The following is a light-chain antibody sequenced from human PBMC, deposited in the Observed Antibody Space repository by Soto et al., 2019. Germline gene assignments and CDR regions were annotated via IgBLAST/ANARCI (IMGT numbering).Light chain of an antibody. CDR3: QQYGSTPLT. J-gene: IGKJ4*01. CDR2: DAS. CDR1: QSVRNNY. Sequence: EIVLTQSPDTLSLSPGERATLSCRASQSVRNNYLAWYQQKPGQAPRFLIFDASSRAPGIPDRFSGSGSGTDFTLTISRLEPEDFAVYYCQQYGSTPLTFGGGTKVDIE. V-gene: IGKV3-20*01.